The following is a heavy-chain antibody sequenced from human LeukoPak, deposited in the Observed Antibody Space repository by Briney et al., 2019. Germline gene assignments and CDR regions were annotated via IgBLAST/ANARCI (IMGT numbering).Heavy chain of an antibody. CDR3: ARDGGIGYCSGGSCYSHYYYGMDV. J-gene: IGHJ6*02. Sequence: PSETLSLTCTVSGGSISSYYWSWIRQPPGKGLEWMGYIYYSGSTNYNPSLKSRVNISVDTSKNQFSPKLSSVTAADTAVYSCARDGGIGYCSGGSCYSHYYYGMDVWGQGTTVTVSS. CDR2: IYYSGST. CDR1: GGSISSYY. V-gene: IGHV4-59*01. D-gene: IGHD2-15*01.